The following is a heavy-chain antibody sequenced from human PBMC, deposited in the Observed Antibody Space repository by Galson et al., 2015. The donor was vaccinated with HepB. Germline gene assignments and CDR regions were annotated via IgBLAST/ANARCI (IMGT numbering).Heavy chain of an antibody. D-gene: IGHD1-26*01. Sequence: SVKVSCKASGYTFSSYAMNWVRQAPGQGLEWMGWINTNTENPTYAQGFTGRFVFSLDTSVSTAYLQISSLKAEDTAVYYCARDLDYQWELPRDGLDIWGQGTMVTVSS. J-gene: IGHJ3*02. V-gene: IGHV7-4-1*02. CDR2: INTNTENP. CDR1: GYTFSSYA. CDR3: ARDLDYQWELPRDGLDI.